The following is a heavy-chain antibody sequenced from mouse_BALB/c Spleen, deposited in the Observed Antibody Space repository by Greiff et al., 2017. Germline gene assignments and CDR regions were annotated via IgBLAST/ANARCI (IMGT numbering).Heavy chain of an antibody. V-gene: IGHV5-6-5*01. CDR2: ISSGGST. CDR1: GFTFSSYA. Sequence: EVKLVESGGGLVKPGGSLKLSCAASGFTFSSYAMSWVRQTPEKRLEWVASISSGGSTYYPDSVKGRFTIPRDNARNILYLQMSSLRSEDTAMYYCALTTATPYWYFDVWGAGTTVTVSS. D-gene: IGHD1-2*01. CDR3: ALTTATPYWYFDV. J-gene: IGHJ1*01.